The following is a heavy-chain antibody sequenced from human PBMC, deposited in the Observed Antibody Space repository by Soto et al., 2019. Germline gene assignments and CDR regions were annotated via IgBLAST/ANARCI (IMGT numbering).Heavy chain of an antibody. CDR3: ARDRGYSYGYSSY. D-gene: IGHD5-18*01. CDR1: GFTFSSYA. Sequence: ESVGGVVQPGRSLRLSCAASGFTFSSYAMHWVRQAPGKGLEWVAVISYDGSNKYYADSVKGRFTISRDNSKNTLYLQMNSLRAEDTAVYYCARDRGYSYGYSSYWGQGTLVTVSS. CDR2: ISYDGSNK. J-gene: IGHJ4*02. V-gene: IGHV3-30-3*01.